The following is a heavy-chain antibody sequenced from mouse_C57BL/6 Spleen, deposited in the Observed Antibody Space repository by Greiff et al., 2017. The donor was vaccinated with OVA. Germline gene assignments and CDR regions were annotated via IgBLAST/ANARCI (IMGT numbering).Heavy chain of an antibody. CDR2: IDPETGGN. V-gene: IGHV1-15*01. J-gene: IGHJ4*01. D-gene: IGHD2-5*01. Sequence: VQLQQSGAELVRPGASVTLSCKASGYTFTDYEMHWVKQTPVHGLEWIGAIDPETGGNAYNQKFKGKAILTADKSSSTAYMELRSLTSEDSAVYYCTRLYYSNYGDYWGQGTSVTVSS. CDR3: TRLYYSNYGDY. CDR1: GYTFTDYE.